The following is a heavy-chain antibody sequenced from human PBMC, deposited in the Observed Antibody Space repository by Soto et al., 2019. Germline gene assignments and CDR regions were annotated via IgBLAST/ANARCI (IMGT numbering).Heavy chain of an antibody. D-gene: IGHD2-15*01. CDR3: ASEVVVAAAFDY. Sequence: GGSLRLSCAASGFTVSSNYMSWVRQAPGKGLEWVSVIYSGGSTYYADSVKGRFTISRDNSKNTLYLQMNSLRAEDTAVYYCASEVVVAAAFDYWGQGTLVTVSS. CDR2: IYSGGST. CDR1: GFTVSSNY. V-gene: IGHV3-66*01. J-gene: IGHJ4*02.